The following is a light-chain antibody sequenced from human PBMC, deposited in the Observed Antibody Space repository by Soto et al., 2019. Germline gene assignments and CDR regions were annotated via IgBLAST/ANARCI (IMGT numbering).Light chain of an antibody. CDR3: CSYAGSYTYV. CDR1: SSDFGDYDY. V-gene: IGLV2-11*01. J-gene: IGLJ1*01. CDR2: DVS. Sequence: QSVLTQPASVSGSPGQSITISCTGTSSDFGDYDYVSWYLQHPGKAPKLMIYDVSKRPSGVPDRFSGSKSGNTASLTISGLQAEDEADYYCCSYAGSYTYVFGTGTKVTVL.